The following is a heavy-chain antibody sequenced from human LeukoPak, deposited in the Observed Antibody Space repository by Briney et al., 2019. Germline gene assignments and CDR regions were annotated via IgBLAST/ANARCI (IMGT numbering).Heavy chain of an antibody. CDR1: GGSFSGYY. CDR3: ARADGAKTDY. D-gene: IGHD3-16*01. V-gene: IGHV4-34*01. Sequence: SETLSLTCAVYGGSFSGYYWSWIRQPPGKGLEWIGEINHSGSANYNPSLKSRVTISVYTSKNQFSLKLSSVTAADTAVYYCARADGAKTDYWGQGTLVTVSS. CDR2: INHSGSA. J-gene: IGHJ4*02.